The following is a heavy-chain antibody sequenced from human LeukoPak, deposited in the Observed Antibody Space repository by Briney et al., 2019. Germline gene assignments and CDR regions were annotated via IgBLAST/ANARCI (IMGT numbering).Heavy chain of an antibody. D-gene: IGHD3-9*01. V-gene: IGHV1-24*01. Sequence: ASVKVSCKVSGYTLTELSMHWVRQAPGKGLEWMGGFDPEDGETIYAQKFQGRVTMTEDTSTDTAYMELSSLRSEDTAVYYCASLTGYGNWFDPWGQGTLVTVSS. CDR1: GYTLTELS. CDR3: ASLTGYGNWFDP. J-gene: IGHJ5*02. CDR2: FDPEDGET.